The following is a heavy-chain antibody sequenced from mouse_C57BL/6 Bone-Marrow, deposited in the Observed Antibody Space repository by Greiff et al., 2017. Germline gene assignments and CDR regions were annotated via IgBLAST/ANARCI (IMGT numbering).Heavy chain of an antibody. V-gene: IGHV5-17*01. D-gene: IGHD3-3*01. CDR1: GFTFSDYG. CDR2: ISSGSSTI. CDR3: ARGTRFAY. Sequence: EVKLMESGGGLVQPGGSLKLSCAASGFTFSDYGMHWVRQAPEKGLEWVAYISSGSSTIYYADTVKGRFTISRDNAKNTLCLQMTSLRSEYTAMYYCARGTRFAYGDQGKLVTVSA. J-gene: IGHJ3*01.